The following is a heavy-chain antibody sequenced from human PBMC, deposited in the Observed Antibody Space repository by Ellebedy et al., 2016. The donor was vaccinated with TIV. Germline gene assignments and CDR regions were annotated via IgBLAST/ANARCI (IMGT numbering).Heavy chain of an antibody. Sequence: GESLKISCAASGFSFSNYTMNWVRQAPGKGLEWVSIFSSFNGFIWNADSVKGRFTISRDKAKNSLYLKMKSLRADDTAVYYCASRIQSNFDYWGQGTLVTVSS. CDR2: FSSFNGFI. J-gene: IGHJ4*02. V-gene: IGHV3-21*01. CDR3: ASRIQSNFDY. CDR1: GFSFSNYT. D-gene: IGHD2-21*01.